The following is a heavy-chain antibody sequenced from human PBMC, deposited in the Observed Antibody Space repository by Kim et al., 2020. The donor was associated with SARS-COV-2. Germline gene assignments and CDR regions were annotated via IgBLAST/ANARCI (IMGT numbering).Heavy chain of an antibody. J-gene: IGHJ4*02. CDR1: GFTFDDYA. CDR2: ISGDGGST. CDR3: AKLDLVGATVPNDY. Sequence: GGSLRLSCAASGFTFDDYAMHWVRQAPGKGLEWVSLISGDGGSTYYADSVKGRFTISRDNSKNSLYMQMNSLRTEDTALYYCAKLDLVGATVPNDYWGQGTLVTVSS. D-gene: IGHD1-26*01. V-gene: IGHV3-43*02.